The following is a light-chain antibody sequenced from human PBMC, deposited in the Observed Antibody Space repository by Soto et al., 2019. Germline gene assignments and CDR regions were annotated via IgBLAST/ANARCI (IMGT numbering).Light chain of an antibody. V-gene: IGLV1-44*01. J-gene: IGLJ3*02. CDR2: TDN. CDR3: AAWAHSLQAWV. CDR1: NSNIGSHT. Sequence: QSVLTQPPSASGTPGQRVTISCSGSNSNIGSHTVNWYQQLPGTAPKLLIYTDNQRPSGVPDRFSDSKSGTSASLAISRLQSEDEAEYYCAAWAHSLQAWVFGGGTKVTVL.